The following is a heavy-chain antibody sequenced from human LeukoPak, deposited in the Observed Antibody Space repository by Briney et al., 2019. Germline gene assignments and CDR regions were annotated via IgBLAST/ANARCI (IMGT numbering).Heavy chain of an antibody. CDR3: APAAAGTNY. J-gene: IGHJ4*02. Sequence: GGSLRLSCAASGFTFSSYSMNWVRQAPGKGLEWVSYISSSSSSTIYYADSVKGRFTISRDNAKNSLYLQMNSLRDEDTAVYYCAPAAAGTNYWGQGTLVTVSS. CDR2: ISSSSSSTI. V-gene: IGHV3-48*02. D-gene: IGHD6-13*01. CDR1: GFTFSSYS.